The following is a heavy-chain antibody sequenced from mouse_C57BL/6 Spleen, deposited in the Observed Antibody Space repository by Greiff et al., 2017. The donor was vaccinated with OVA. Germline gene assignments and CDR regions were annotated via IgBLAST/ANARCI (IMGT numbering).Heavy chain of an antibody. Sequence: VQLQQSGPELVKPGASVKISCKASGYTFTDYYMNWVKQSHGKSLEWIGDINPNNGGTSYNQKFKGKATLTVDKSSSTAYMELRSLTSEDSAVYYCARNYYGNYRRVYYAMDYWGQGTSVTVSS. CDR3: ARNYYGNYRRVYYAMDY. D-gene: IGHD2-1*01. CDR1: GYTFTDYY. V-gene: IGHV1-26*01. J-gene: IGHJ4*01. CDR2: INPNNGGT.